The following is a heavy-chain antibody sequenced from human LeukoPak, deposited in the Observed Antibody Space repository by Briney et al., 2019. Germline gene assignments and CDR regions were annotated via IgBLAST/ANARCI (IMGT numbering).Heavy chain of an antibody. CDR1: RGSFSGYY. CDR2: INHSGST. D-gene: IGHD2-21*02. V-gene: IGHV4-34*01. Sequence: SETLSLTCAVDRGSFSGYYWSWIRQPPGKGLEWIGEINHSGSTNYNLSLKSRVTISVDTSKNQFSLKLSSVTAADTAVYYCAKDLTYGNFDYWGQGTLVTVSS. CDR3: AKDLTYGNFDY. J-gene: IGHJ4*02.